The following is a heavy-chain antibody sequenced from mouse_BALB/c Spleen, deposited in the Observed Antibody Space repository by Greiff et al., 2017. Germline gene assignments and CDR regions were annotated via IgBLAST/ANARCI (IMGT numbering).Heavy chain of an antibody. V-gene: IGHV14-3*02. CDR3: ARQYYYAMDY. CDR1: GFNIKDTY. J-gene: IGHJ4*01. Sequence: EVQLQQSGAELVKPGASVKLSCTASGFNIKDTYMHWVKQRPEQGLEWIGRIDPANGNTKYDPKFQGKATITVDTSSNTAYLQLSSLTSEDTAVYYCARQYYYAMDYWGQGTSVTVSS. CDR2: IDPANGNT.